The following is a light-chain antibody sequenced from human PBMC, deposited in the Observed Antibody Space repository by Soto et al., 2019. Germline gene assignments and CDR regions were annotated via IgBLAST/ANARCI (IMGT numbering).Light chain of an antibody. CDR3: SSYTTTNTYV. Sequence: QSALTQPASVSGSPGQSITISCTGTSSDVGGYNYVSWSQHHPGKAPKLIIYEVSHRPSGVSNRVSGSKSGNTASLTISGLQAEDEADYYCSSYTTTNTYVFGTGTKLTVL. J-gene: IGLJ1*01. V-gene: IGLV2-14*01. CDR1: SSDVGGYNY. CDR2: EVS.